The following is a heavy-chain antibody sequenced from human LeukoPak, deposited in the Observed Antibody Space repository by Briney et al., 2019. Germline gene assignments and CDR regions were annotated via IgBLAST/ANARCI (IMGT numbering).Heavy chain of an antibody. D-gene: IGHD3-22*01. CDR3: ARLNYYYTSGPPLDY. CDR1: GGSISSGSYY. V-gene: IGHV4-61*02. Sequence: SETLSLPCTVSGGSISSGSYYWSWIRQPAGKGLEWIGRIYTSGSTNYNPSLKSRVTISLDTSKNHFSLKLTSVTAADTAVYYCARLNYYYTSGPPLDYWGQGTLVTVSS. CDR2: IYTSGST. J-gene: IGHJ4*02.